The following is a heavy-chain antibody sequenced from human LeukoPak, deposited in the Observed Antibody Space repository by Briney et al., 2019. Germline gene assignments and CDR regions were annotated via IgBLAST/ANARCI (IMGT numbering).Heavy chain of an antibody. CDR2: ISSDSSYI. CDR1: GFTFSSYG. J-gene: IGHJ4*02. CDR3: ARDLRRISEY. D-gene: IGHD1-14*01. Sequence: PGGSLRLSCAASGFTFSSYGMNWVRQAPGKGLEWVSSISSDSSYIYYADSLKGRFTISRDNARNSLYLQMNNLRAEDTAVYYCARDLRRISEYWGQGTLVTVSS. V-gene: IGHV3-21*01.